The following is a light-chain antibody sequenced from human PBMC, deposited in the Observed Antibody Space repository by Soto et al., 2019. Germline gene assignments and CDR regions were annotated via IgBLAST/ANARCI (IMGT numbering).Light chain of an antibody. CDR3: SSFASSITLV. J-gene: IGLJ2*01. CDR1: SSDVGGYNY. V-gene: IGLV2-14*03. CDR2: DVT. Sequence: QSVLTQPASVSGTPGQSITISCTGTSSDVGGYNYVSWYQQHPGKAPKLLICDVTNRPSGVSNRFSGSKSGNTASLTISGIQTEDEADYYCSSFASSITLVFGGGTKLTVL.